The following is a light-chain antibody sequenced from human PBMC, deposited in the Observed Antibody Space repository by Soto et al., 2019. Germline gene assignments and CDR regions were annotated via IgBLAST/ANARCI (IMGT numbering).Light chain of an antibody. CDR1: SSDVGSYNL. CDR3: SSYTSSSSYV. J-gene: IGLJ1*01. CDR2: DVS. Sequence: QPSLPHPSSVSGTPRQSLTHSNTETSSDVGSYNLVSWYQQHPGKAPKLMIYDVSNRPSGVSNLFSGPKSGNTASLTLSGLQAEDEADYYCSSYTSSSSYVFGPGTKFTVL. V-gene: IGLV2-14*02.